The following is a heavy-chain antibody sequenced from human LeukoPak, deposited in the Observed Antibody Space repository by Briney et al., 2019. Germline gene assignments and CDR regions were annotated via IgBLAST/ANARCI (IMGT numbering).Heavy chain of an antibody. CDR1: GYTFSSYS. Sequence: GGSLRLSCAASGYTFSSYSMNWVRQAPGKGLEWVSYISSGSSTIYYADSVKGRFTISRDNAENSLYLQMNSLRVEDTAVYYCAKERYSSSWFVGDFWGQGTQVTVSS. V-gene: IGHV3-48*04. CDR3: AKERYSSSWFVGDF. D-gene: IGHD6-13*01. J-gene: IGHJ4*02. CDR2: ISSGSSTI.